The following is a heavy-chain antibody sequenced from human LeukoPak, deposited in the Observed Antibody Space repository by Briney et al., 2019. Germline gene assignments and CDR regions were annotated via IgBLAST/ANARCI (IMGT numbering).Heavy chain of an antibody. CDR2: IYHSGST. J-gene: IGHJ4*02. CDR3: ARVWTGYPGHY. D-gene: IGHD3/OR15-3a*01. Sequence: SETLSLTCTVSNYSIVSGYYWGWTRQPPGKGREWIGSIYHSGSTYYNPSLKSRVTTSVDTSKNQFSLKLSSVTAADTAVYYCARVWTGYPGHYWGQGTLVTVSS. CDR1: NYSIVSGYY. V-gene: IGHV4-38-2*02.